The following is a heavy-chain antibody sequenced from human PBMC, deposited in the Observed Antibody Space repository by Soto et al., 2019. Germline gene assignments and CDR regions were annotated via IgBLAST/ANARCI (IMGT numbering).Heavy chain of an antibody. CDR1: GYTFTSYA. V-gene: IGHV1-3*01. J-gene: IGHJ4*02. Sequence: QVQLVQSGAEGKKPGAAVKVVCKASGYTFTSYAMHWVRQAPGQRLEWMGWINAGNSHTKYSQKFQGRVTITRDTSASTAYMELSSLRSEDTAVYYCARDVGGADYWGQGTLVTVSS. CDR2: INAGNSHT. CDR3: ARDVGGADY. D-gene: IGHD1-26*01.